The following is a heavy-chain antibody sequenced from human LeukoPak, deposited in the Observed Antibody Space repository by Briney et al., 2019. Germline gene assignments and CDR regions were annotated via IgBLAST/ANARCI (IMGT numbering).Heavy chain of an antibody. D-gene: IGHD6-19*01. CDR3: AKGPLTEVAGTTWDY. V-gene: IGHV3-23*01. CDR1: GFTFSSHW. J-gene: IGHJ4*02. Sequence: GGSLRLSCAASGFTFSSHWMTWVRQAPGKGPEWVSDISGSGGVTHYADSVKGRFSISRDNSKNTLYLQMSSLRAEDTAVYYCAKGPLTEVAGTTWDYWGQGTLVTVSS. CDR2: ISGSGGVT.